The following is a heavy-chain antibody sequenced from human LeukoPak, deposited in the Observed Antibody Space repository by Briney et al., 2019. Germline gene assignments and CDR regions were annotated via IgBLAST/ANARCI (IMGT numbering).Heavy chain of an antibody. V-gene: IGHV3-23*01. CDR3: ARDLSGDTVTTPWFDP. J-gene: IGHJ5*02. D-gene: IGHD4-11*01. CDR2: ISPGGGTT. CDR1: GFAFGSEA. Sequence: GGSLRLSCAVSGFAFGSEAMSWVRQSPARGLEWVASISPGGGTTYYADYVKGRFTISRDNSKNSLFVQMNSLRAEDTAVYYCARDLSGDTVTTPWFDPWGQGTLVTVSS.